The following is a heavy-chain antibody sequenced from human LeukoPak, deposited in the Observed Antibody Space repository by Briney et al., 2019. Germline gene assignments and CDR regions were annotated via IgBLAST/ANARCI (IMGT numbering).Heavy chain of an antibody. J-gene: IGHJ4*02. CDR2: IYYHENT. Sequence: SETLSLTCTVSGGSISSSSDYWGWIRQAPGKGLEWIGSIYYHENTYYNSSLKSRVTISVDTSKNQFSLKLNSVTAADTAMYYCARGRVEMATIDFDYWGRGTLVTVSS. CDR3: ARGRVEMATIDFDY. CDR1: GGSISSSSDY. D-gene: IGHD5-24*01. V-gene: IGHV4-39*01.